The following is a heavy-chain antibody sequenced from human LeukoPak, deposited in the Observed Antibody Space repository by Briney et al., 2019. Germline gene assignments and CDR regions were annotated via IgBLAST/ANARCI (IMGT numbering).Heavy chain of an antibody. CDR1: GYSFTSYG. CDR2: ISAYNGNT. J-gene: IGHJ4*02. Sequence: ASVKVSCKASGYSFTSYGINWVRQAPGQGLEWMGWISAYNGNTNYAQKLQGRVTMTTDTSTSTAYMELRSLRSDDAAVYYCARGRYGDYLNYWGQGTLVTVSS. CDR3: ARGRYGDYLNY. D-gene: IGHD4-17*01. V-gene: IGHV1-18*01.